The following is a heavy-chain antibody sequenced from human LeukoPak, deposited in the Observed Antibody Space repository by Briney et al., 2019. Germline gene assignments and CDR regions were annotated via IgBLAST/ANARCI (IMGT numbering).Heavy chain of an antibody. D-gene: IGHD3-3*01. CDR2: ISTYKGNT. CDR3: AGDRGVTGVVDFDY. Sequence: ASVKVSCKASGYTFINYGISWVRQAPGQGLEWMGWISTYKGNTNYAQKLQGRVTMTTDTSTSTAYMELRSLRSDDTAVYYCAGDRGVTGVVDFDYWGQGTLVTVSS. V-gene: IGHV1-18*01. J-gene: IGHJ4*02. CDR1: GYTFINYG.